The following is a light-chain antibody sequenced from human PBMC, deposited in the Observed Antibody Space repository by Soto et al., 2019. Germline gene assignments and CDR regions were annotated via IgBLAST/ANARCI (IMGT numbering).Light chain of an antibody. V-gene: IGKV1-5*01. CDR1: QTINNW. Sequence: DIQMTQYPSTLSASIGDRVTITCRASQTINNWLAWYQQKPGKAPNLLIYHASSLETGVPSRFSGSAFGTEFTLTISSLQPDDFATYYCQHYNSYPWTFGQGTKV. CDR3: QHYNSYPWT. J-gene: IGKJ1*01. CDR2: HAS.